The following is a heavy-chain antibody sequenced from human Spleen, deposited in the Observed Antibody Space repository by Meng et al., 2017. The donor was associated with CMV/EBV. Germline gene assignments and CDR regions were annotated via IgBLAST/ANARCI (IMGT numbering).Heavy chain of an antibody. J-gene: IGHJ5*02. CDR2: ISAHNGKT. D-gene: IGHD3-16*01. CDR1: GYIFTNYG. CDR3: TKLGRVGSSPQYNWFDT. Sequence: ASVKVSCKASGYIFTNYGVSWVRQAPGQGLEWMGWISAHNGKTNYGQKFQGRVTMTTDTSTNTAYMELRSLRSDDTALYYCTKLGRVGSSPQYNWFDTWGQGTLVTVSS. V-gene: IGHV1-18*01.